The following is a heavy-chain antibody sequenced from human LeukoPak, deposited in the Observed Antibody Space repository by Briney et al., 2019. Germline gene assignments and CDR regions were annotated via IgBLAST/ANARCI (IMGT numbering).Heavy chain of an antibody. CDR2: ISYDGSNK. V-gene: IGHV3-30-3*02. CDR1: GFTFSSYA. CDR3: AKLGAAAGRTLDY. Sequence: PGGSLRLSCAASGFTFSSYAMHWVRQAPGKGLEWVAVISYDGSNKYYADSVKGRFTISRDNSKNTLYLQMNSLRAEDTAVYYCAKLGAAAGRTLDYWGQGTLVTVSS. D-gene: IGHD6-13*01. J-gene: IGHJ4*02.